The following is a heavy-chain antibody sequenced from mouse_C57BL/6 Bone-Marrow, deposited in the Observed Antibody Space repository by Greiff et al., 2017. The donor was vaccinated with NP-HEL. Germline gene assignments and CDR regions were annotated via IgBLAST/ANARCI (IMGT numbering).Heavy chain of an antibody. Sequence: VQRVESGPGLVQPSQCLSITCTVSGFSFTSYGVHWVRQSPGKGLEWLGVIWSGGSTDYNAAFISRLSISTDNSKSQVFFKMNSLQADDTAIYYCARSLLDSSGSYAYWGQGTLVTVSA. CDR1: GFSFTSYG. J-gene: IGHJ3*01. D-gene: IGHD3-2*02. V-gene: IGHV2-2*01. CDR2: IWSGGST. CDR3: ARSLLDSSGSYAY.